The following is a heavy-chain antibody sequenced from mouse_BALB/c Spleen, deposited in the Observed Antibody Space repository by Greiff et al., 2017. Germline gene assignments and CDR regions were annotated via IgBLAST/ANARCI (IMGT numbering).Heavy chain of an antibody. D-gene: IGHD2-4*01. V-gene: IGHV5-6*01. CDR3: ARPTMTYFDY. CDR2: ISSGGSYT. CDR1: GFTFSSYG. Sequence: EVQLQESGGDLVKPGGSLKLSCAASGFTFSSYGMSWVRQTPDKRLEWVATISSGGSYTYYPDSVKGRFTISRDNAKNTLYLQMSSLKSEDTAMYYCARPTMTYFDYWGQGTTRTVSA. J-gene: IGHJ2*01.